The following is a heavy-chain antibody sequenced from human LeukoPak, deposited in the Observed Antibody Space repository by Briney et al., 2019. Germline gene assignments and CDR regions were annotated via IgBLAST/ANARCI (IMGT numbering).Heavy chain of an antibody. CDR3: ARGFTIFGVVIIGEAFDI. CDR1: GGSISSYY. V-gene: IGHV4-4*07. Sequence: SETLSLTCTVSGGSISSYYWSWTRQPAGKGLEWIGRIYTSGSTNYNPSLKSRVTMSVDTSKNQFSLKLSSVTAADTAVYYCARGFTIFGVVIIGEAFDIWGQGTMVTVSS. CDR2: IYTSGST. J-gene: IGHJ3*02. D-gene: IGHD3-3*01.